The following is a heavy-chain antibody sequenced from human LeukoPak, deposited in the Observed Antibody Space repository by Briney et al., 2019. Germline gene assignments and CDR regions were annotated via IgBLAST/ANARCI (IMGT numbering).Heavy chain of an antibody. D-gene: IGHD5-24*01. J-gene: IGHJ5*02. CDR2: MNPNSGNT. V-gene: IGHV1-8*03. CDR1: GYTFTSYD. Sequence: ASVKVSCKASGYTFTSYDINWVRQATRQGLEWMGWMNPNSGNTGYAQKFQGRVTITRNTSISTAYMELSSLRSEDTAVYYCARFQRDAPPSVSQGFDPWGQGTLVTVSS. CDR3: ARFQRDAPPSVSQGFDP.